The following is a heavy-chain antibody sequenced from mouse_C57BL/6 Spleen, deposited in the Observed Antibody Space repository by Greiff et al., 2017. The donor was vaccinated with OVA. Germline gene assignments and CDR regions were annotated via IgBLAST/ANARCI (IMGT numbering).Heavy chain of an antibody. V-gene: IGHV1-82*01. CDR2: IYPGDGDT. J-gene: IGHJ2*01. CDR3: ARALGDYGYFDY. CDR1: GYAFSSSW. D-gene: IGHD2-13*01. Sequence: VQLVESGPELVKPGASVKISCKASGYAFSSSWMNWVKQRPGKGLEWIGRIYPGDGDTNYNGKFKGKATLTADKSSSTAYMQLSSLTSEDSAVYFCARALGDYGYFDYWGQGTTLTVSS.